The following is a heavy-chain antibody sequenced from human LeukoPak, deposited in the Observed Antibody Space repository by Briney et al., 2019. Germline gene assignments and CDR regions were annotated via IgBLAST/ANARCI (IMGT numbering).Heavy chain of an antibody. CDR3: ARGPRVAAYDY. CDR1: GYTFTIYG. D-gene: IGHD2-15*01. CDR2: MNPNNGKS. J-gene: IGHJ4*02. V-gene: IGHV1-8*01. Sequence: GASVKVSCKASGYTFTIYGINWVRHANGQGLGWMGCMNPNNGKSAYAQKFQGRVTMNRNTSISTAYMEPSSLRSEDTAVYYCARGPRVAAYDYWGQGTLVTVSS.